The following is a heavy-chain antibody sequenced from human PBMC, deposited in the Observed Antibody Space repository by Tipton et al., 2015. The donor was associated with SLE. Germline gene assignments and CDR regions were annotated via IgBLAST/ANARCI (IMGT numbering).Heavy chain of an antibody. J-gene: IGHJ4*02. Sequence: TLSLTCAVYGGSFSGYYWSWIRQPPGKGLEWIGYIYYSGSTNYNPSLKSRVTISVDTSKNQFSLKLSSVTAADTAVYYCAREGCSGGSCYGVSYFDYWGQGTLVTVSS. CDR2: IYYSGST. CDR1: GGSFSGYY. V-gene: IGHV4-59*01. D-gene: IGHD2-15*01. CDR3: AREGCSGGSCYGVSYFDY.